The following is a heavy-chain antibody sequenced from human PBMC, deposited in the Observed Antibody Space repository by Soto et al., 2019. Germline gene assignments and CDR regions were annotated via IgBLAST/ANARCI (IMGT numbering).Heavy chain of an antibody. CDR2: IYHSGST. CDR1: CGSISSGGYS. V-gene: IGHV4-30-2*01. D-gene: IGHD3-16*01. CDR3: ARGGIGHWFDP. Sequence: PSETLSLTCAVSCGSISSGGYSWSWIRQPPGKGLEWIGYIYHSGSTYYNPSLKSRVTISVDRSKNQFSLKLSSATAADTAVYYCARGGIGHWFDPWGQGTLVTVSS. J-gene: IGHJ5*02.